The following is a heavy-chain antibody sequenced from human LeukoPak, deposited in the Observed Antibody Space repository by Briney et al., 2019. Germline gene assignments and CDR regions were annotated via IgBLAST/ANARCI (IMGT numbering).Heavy chain of an antibody. V-gene: IGHV3-23*01. CDR3: AKDGQSFNSMYDYFDS. D-gene: IGHD2-8*01. CDR1: GFTFRNFA. CDR2: IGGGDT. Sequence: GGSLRLSCSTPGFTFRNFAMSWVRQAPGKGLEWVSSIGGGDTHYADSVKGRFTISRDDSRGTVDLQMSSLRAEDTAVYYCAKDGQSFNSMYDYFDSWGQGTLVTVSS. J-gene: IGHJ4*02.